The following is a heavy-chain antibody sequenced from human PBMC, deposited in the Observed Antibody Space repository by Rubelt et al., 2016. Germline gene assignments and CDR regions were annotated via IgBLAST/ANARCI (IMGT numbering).Heavy chain of an antibody. Sequence: QVQLQQWGAGLLKPSETLSLTCAVYGGSFSGYYWSWIRQPPGKGLEWIGEINHSGSTNYNPSPQSRVTISVDPSKNQFSLKLSSVTAADTAVYYCARSVNYYYYYMDVWGKGTTVTVSS. CDR2: INHSGST. CDR3: ARSVNYYYYYMDV. CDR1: GGSFSGYY. J-gene: IGHJ6*03. V-gene: IGHV4-34*01.